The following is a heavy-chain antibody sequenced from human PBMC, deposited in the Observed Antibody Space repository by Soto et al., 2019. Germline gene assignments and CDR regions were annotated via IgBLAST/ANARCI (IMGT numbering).Heavy chain of an antibody. J-gene: IGHJ6*02. D-gene: IGHD6-13*01. CDR2: IYPGDSDT. V-gene: IGHV5-51*01. Sequence: ESLTISCKSCGDSFTSSWFGLVRQMPGKRLEWMGIIYPGDSDTRYSPSFQGQVTISADKSISTAYLQWSSLKASDTAMYYCARVGYSSSWYIPGLYYYGMDVWGQGTTVIVSS. CDR3: ARVGYSSSWYIPGLYYYGMDV. CDR1: GDSFTSSW.